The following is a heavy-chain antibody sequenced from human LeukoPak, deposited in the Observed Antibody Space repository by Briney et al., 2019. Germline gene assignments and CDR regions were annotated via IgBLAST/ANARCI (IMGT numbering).Heavy chain of an antibody. Sequence: SETLSLTCTVSGASIGSRGYYWTWIRRHPGKGLEWIGYISHSGNTYYNPSLKNRVIISLDTSNNHFSLRLNSVTAADTAVYYCAKARDVCGGGCPEVANWFDPWGQGTLVTVSS. J-gene: IGHJ5*02. CDR1: GASIGSRGYY. D-gene: IGHD2-21*02. V-gene: IGHV4-31*03. CDR3: AKARDVCGGGCPEVANWFDP. CDR2: ISHSGNT.